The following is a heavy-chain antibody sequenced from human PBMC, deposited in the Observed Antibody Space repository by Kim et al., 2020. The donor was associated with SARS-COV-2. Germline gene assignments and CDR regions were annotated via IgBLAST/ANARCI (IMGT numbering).Heavy chain of an antibody. Sequence: GGSLRLSCAASGFTFSSYSMNWVRQAPGKGLEWVSSISSSSSYIYYADSVKGRFTISRDNAKNSLYLQMNSLRAEDTAVYYCARDQGSSASMDVWGQGTTVTVSS. D-gene: IGHD6-6*01. V-gene: IGHV3-21*01. J-gene: IGHJ6*02. CDR1: GFTFSSYS. CDR3: ARDQGSSASMDV. CDR2: ISSSSSYI.